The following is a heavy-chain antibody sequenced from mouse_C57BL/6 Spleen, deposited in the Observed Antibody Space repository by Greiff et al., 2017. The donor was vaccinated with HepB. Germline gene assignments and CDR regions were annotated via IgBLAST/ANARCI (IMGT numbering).Heavy chain of an antibody. CDR3: ANYDYDGYFDV. J-gene: IGHJ1*03. CDR2: ISYDGSN. CDR1: GYSITSGYY. Sequence: DVHLVESGPGLVKPSQSLSLTCSVTGYSITSGYYWNWIRQFPGNKLEWMGYISYDGSNNYNPSLKNRISITRDTSKNQFFLKLNSVTTEDTATYYCANYDYDGYFDVWGTGTTVTVSS. V-gene: IGHV3-6*01. D-gene: IGHD2-4*01.